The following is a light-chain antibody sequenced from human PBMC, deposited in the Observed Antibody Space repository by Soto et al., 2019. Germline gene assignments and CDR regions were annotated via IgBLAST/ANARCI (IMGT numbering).Light chain of an antibody. CDR1: QSVTVNS. J-gene: IGKJ3*01. CDR3: QQYGDSPLT. CDR2: AAF. V-gene: IGKV3-20*01. Sequence: EILLTQAPSTLSLSPGEGGTLSCRASQSVTVNSLAWYQQKPGQAPRLLIYAAFTRAAAVPDRFTGSGSGTDFALTISRLEPEDFGVYYCQQYGDSPLTSGPGTNVDIK.